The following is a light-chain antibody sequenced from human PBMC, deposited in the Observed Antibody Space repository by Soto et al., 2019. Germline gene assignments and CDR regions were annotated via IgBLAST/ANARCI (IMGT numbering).Light chain of an antibody. V-gene: IGLV2-14*01. J-gene: IGLJ1*01. CDR1: RSDIGGYNY. CDR2: EVS. CDR3: SSYTSSSTYV. Sequence: QSALTQPASVSGSPGQSITISCTGTRSDIGGYNYVSWYQLHPGKAPRLMIYEVSSRPSGVSNRFSGSKSGNTASLTISGLQAGDEADYYCSSYTSSSTYVFGIGTKLNVL.